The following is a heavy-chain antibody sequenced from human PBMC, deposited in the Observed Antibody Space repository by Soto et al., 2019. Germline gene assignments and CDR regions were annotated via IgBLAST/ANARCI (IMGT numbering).Heavy chain of an antibody. CDR2: IYYSGST. V-gene: IGHV4-31*03. D-gene: IGHD3-10*01. Sequence: SETLSLTCTVSRGSISSGGYYWSWIRQHPGKGLEWIGYIYYSGSTYYNPSLKSRVTISVDTSKNQFSLKLSSVTAADTAVYYCARGPRVVMVRGVTHLDYWGQGTLVTVSS. CDR3: ARGPRVVMVRGVTHLDY. CDR1: RGSISSGGYY. J-gene: IGHJ4*02.